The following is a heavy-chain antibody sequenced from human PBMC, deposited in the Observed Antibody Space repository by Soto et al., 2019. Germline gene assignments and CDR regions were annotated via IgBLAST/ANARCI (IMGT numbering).Heavy chain of an antibody. Sequence: QVQLVQSGAEVKKPGSSVKVSCKASGGTFSSYAISWVRQAPGQGLEWMGGIIPIFGTANYAQKFQGRVTITADESTSTAYMELSSLRSEDTAVYYCARDRVWFVEWADGYGMDVWGQGTTDTVPS. CDR2: IIPIFGTA. CDR1: GGTFSSYA. D-gene: IGHD3-10*01. V-gene: IGHV1-69*01. J-gene: IGHJ6*02. CDR3: ARDRVWFVEWADGYGMDV.